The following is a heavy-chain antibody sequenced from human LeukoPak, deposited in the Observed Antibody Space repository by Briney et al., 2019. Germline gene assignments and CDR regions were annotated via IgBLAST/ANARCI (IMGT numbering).Heavy chain of an antibody. CDR3: ARRVRYSGYVDAFDI. V-gene: IGHV3-7*01. CDR2: IKQDGSEK. D-gene: IGHD5-12*01. CDR1: GFTFSSYW. Sequence: TGGSLRLSCAASGFTFSSYWMSWVRQAPGKGLEWVAIIKQDGSEKYYVDSVKGRFTISRDNAKNSLYLQMNSLRAEDTAVYYCARRVRYSGYVDAFDIWGQGTMVTVSS. J-gene: IGHJ3*02.